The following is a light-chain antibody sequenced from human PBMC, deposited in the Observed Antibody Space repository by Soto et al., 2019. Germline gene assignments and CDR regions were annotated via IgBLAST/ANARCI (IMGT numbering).Light chain of an antibody. CDR2: EVA. CDR1: SSDVGSYDV. Sequence: QSVLTQPASVSGSPGQSITISCTGTSSDVGSYDVVSWYQQHPGKAPQLIIYEVAQRPSGVSNRFSGSKSGNTASLTISGLQAEDEADYYCSSYTISSTLDVFGTGTKLTVL. V-gene: IGLV2-14*02. CDR3: SSYTISSTLDV. J-gene: IGLJ1*01.